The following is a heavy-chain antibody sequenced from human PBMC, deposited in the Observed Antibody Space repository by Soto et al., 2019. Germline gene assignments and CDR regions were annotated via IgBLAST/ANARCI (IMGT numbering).Heavy chain of an antibody. CDR1: GFSLSTSGVG. D-gene: IGHD3-16*01. Sequence: QITLKESGPTLVKPTQTLTLTCTFSGFSLSTSGVGVGWIRQPPGKALEWLALIYWDDDKRYSPSLKSRLTTTKDPTKTQVVLTMTTMDPVDPATFYCVHKGGGDRILDYWGQGTLVTVSS. CDR3: VHKGGGDRILDY. CDR2: IYWDDDK. J-gene: IGHJ4*02. V-gene: IGHV2-5*02.